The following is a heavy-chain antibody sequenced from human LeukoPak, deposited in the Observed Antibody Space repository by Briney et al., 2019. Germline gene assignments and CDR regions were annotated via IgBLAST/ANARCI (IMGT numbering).Heavy chain of an antibody. D-gene: IGHD3-9*01. CDR3: ARDDWGDYWYFDL. CDR2: INPNSGGT. J-gene: IGHJ2*01. Sequence: ASVKVSCKASGYTFTGYYMHWVRQAPGLGLEWMGRINPNSGGTNYAQKFQGRVTMTRDTSISTAYMELSRLRSDDTAVYYCARDDWGDYWYFDLWGRGTLVTVSS. CDR1: GYTFTGYY. V-gene: IGHV1-2*06.